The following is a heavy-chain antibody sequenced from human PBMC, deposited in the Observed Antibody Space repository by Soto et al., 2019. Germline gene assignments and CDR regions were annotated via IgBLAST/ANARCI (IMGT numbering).Heavy chain of an antibody. D-gene: IGHD1-26*01. J-gene: IGHJ4*02. CDR3: ARESGSYFDY. Sequence: QVQLQESGPGLVKPSETLSLTCTVSGGSISSYYWSWIRQPPGKGLEWIGYIYYSGSTNYNPSLKSRVTISVDTSKNQFSLKLSSVTAADTDVYYCARESGSYFDYWGQGTLVTVSS. CDR2: IYYSGST. CDR1: GGSISSYY. V-gene: IGHV4-59*01.